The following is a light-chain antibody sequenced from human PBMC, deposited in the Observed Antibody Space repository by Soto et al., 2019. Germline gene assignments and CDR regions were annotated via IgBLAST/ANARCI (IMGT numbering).Light chain of an antibody. CDR3: QRSFSTVRT. Sequence: DLQMTQSPSSLSASVGDRVTITCRASQSISRYLNWYHQQPGKAPKLLIYAASSLQSGVPSRFSGSGSGTDFTLILSSLQPEDFATYYCQRSFSTVRTFGQATKVEI. J-gene: IGKJ1*01. V-gene: IGKV1-39*01. CDR2: AAS. CDR1: QSISRY.